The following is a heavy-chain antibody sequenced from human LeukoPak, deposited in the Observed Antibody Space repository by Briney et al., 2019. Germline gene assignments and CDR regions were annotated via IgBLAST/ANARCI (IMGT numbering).Heavy chain of an antibody. D-gene: IGHD2-21*01. V-gene: IGHV3-21*01. Sequence: SGGSLRLSCAASGFTFSSYSMNWVRQAPGKGLEWVSSISSTGTYIYYADSMKGRFTISRDNAKNSLYLQMNGLRAEGTAIYYCARDSIGDYWGQGTLVTVSS. J-gene: IGHJ4*02. CDR2: ISSTGTYI. CDR3: ARDSIGDY. CDR1: GFTFSSYS.